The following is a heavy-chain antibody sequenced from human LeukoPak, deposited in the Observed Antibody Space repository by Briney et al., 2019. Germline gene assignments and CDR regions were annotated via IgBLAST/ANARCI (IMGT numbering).Heavy chain of an antibody. J-gene: IGHJ4*02. V-gene: IGHV3-7*01. Sequence: GGPLRLSCAASGLTYSYYWMSWVRQAPGKGLEWVANIKQDGSEKHYVHSVKGRFTISRDNAKNALYLQMNSLRAEDTAVYYCASTPLGGYSGSPVDYWGQGTLVTVSS. D-gene: IGHD1-26*01. CDR2: IKQDGSEK. CDR1: GLTYSYYW. CDR3: ASTPLGGYSGSPVDY.